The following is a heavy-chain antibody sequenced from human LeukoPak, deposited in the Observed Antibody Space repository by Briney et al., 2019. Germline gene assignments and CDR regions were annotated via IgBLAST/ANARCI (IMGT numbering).Heavy chain of an antibody. V-gene: IGHV3-30*01. Sequence: GGTLRLSCTASGFTFSSYAMHWVRQAPGKGLEWVAVISYDGSNKYYADSVKGRFTISRDNSNNTLYLQMNSLRAEAAAFYYCARAAPTRRYDSRGYYYVGYFDYWGQGTLVSVPS. CDR2: ISYDGSNK. CDR1: GFTFSSYA. CDR3: ARAAPTRRYDSRGYYYVGYFDY. D-gene: IGHD3-22*01. J-gene: IGHJ4*02.